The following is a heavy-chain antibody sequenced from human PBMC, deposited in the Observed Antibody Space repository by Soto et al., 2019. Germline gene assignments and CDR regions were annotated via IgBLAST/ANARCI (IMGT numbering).Heavy chain of an antibody. CDR3: ARPEHYYDFDS. CDR2: IYYSGST. J-gene: IGHJ4*02. CDR1: GGSISNSAKY. Sequence: QLQLQESGPGLVKPSETLSLTCTVSGGSISNSAKYWGWIRQPPGKGLEWIGTIYYSGSTYYNPSFKSRVTISVDTSKNQFSLRLSSVTAADTAVYYCARPEHYYDFDSWGQGMLVTVSS. V-gene: IGHV4-39*01. D-gene: IGHD3-10*01.